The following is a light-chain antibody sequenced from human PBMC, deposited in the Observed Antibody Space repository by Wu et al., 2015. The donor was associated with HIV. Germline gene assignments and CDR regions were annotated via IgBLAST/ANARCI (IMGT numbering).Light chain of an antibody. CDR3: QQRSNWPPTWT. J-gene: IGKJ1*01. V-gene: IGKV3-11*01. CDR1: QSVSSH. Sequence: EIVLTQSPATLSLSPGERATLSCRASQSVSSHLAWYQQEPGQAPRLLIYDASNRATGIPARFSGSGSGTDFTLTISSLEPEDFAVYYCQQRSNWPPTWTFGQGTKVEIK. CDR2: DAS.